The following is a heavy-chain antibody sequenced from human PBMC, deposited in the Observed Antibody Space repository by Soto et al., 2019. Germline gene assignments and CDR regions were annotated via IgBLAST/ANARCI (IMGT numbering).Heavy chain of an antibody. Sequence: QVQLQESGPGLVKPSQTLSLTCTVSGDSISSGGYYWSWIRQHPGKGLEWIGYIYYSGTTYYNPSLESRVSISADTSEYQFSLKVKSVTVADTAVYYCASTYYTGDSGPYDYWGQGTLVTVSS. CDR2: IYYSGTT. D-gene: IGHD1-26*01. CDR3: ASTYYTGDSGPYDY. CDR1: GDSISSGGYY. V-gene: IGHV4-31*03. J-gene: IGHJ4*02.